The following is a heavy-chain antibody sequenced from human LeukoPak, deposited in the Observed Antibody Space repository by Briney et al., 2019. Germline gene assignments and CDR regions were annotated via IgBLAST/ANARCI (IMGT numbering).Heavy chain of an antibody. V-gene: IGHV4-39*01. CDR2: VYYSGNT. CDR1: GASITSGSYY. J-gene: IGHJ4*02. D-gene: IGHD1-26*01. CDR3: ARLSLVGATDFDY. Sequence: SETLPLTCTVSGASITSGSYYWGWIRQPPGKGLEWIGSVYYSGNTYYNSSLKSRVTISVDLSKNRFSLKLNSVTAADTAVYYCARLSLVGATDFDYWGQGTLVTVPS.